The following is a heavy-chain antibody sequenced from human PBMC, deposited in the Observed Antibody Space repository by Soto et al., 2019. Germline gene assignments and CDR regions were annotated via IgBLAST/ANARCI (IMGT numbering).Heavy chain of an antibody. V-gene: IGHV2-5*01. J-gene: IGHJ3*01. D-gene: IGHD2-2*01. CDR3: AHRPPKYRTAWLAFDF. CDR1: GFSLTTHEVG. CDR2: ISWNDER. Sequence: QITLKESGPTLVKPTQTLTLTCTVSGFSLTTHEVGVGWIRQPPGKALEWLAFISWNDERRYSPSLKRRLTITKDTSKNQVVLTMANVDPADTGTYFCAHRPPKYRTAWLAFDFWGQGTTVAVSS.